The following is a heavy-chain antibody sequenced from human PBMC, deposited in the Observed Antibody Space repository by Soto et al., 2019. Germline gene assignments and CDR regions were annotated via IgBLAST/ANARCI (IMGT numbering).Heavy chain of an antibody. J-gene: IGHJ6*02. V-gene: IGHV1-69*13. CDR2: IIPIFGTA. CDR3: ARALHAKYCSGGSCYRDYYYYYYGMDV. CDR1: RGTFSSYA. D-gene: IGHD2-15*01. Sequence: SVKVSCKASRGTFSSYAISWVRQAPGQGLEWMGGIIPIFGTANYAQKFQGRVTITADESTSTAYMELSSLRSEDTAVYYCARALHAKYCSGGSCYRDYYYYYYGMDVWGQGTTVTVSS.